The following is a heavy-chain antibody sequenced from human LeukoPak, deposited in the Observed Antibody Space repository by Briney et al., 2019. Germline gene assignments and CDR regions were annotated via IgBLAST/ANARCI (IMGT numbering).Heavy chain of an antibody. CDR2: ISYDGSNK. Sequence: GGSLRLSCAASGFTFSSYAMHWVRQAPGKGLEWVAVISYDGSNKYYADSVKGRFTISRDNAKRSLYLQMNSLRAEDTAVYYCAGRGYSYGWFFDYWGQGTLVTVSS. D-gene: IGHD5-18*01. J-gene: IGHJ4*02. CDR1: GFTFSSYA. CDR3: AGRGYSYGWFFDY. V-gene: IGHV3-30*04.